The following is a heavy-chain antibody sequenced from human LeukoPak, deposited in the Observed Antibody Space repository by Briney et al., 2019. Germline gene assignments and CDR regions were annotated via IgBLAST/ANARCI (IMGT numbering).Heavy chain of an antibody. CDR2: IYSGGST. Sequence: PGGSLRLSCAASGFTFSSYSMNWVRQAPGKGLEWVSIIYSGGSTYYADSVKGRFTISRDNSKNTLYLQMNSLRAEDTAVYYCARESSGHFDYWGQGALVTVSS. V-gene: IGHV3-53*01. J-gene: IGHJ4*02. CDR3: ARESSGHFDY. CDR1: GFTFSSYS. D-gene: IGHD3-22*01.